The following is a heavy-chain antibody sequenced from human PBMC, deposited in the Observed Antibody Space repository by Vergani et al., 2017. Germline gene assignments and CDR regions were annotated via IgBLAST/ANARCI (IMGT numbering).Heavy chain of an antibody. Sequence: QLQLQESGPGLVKPSATLSLTCSVSGASIISSNYYWGWIRQPPGKGLEWIASIYYSGSPYYNPSLKSRFTISVDTSKNQFSLKLSSVTAADTAVYFCARHSTVEWLVKLGWIDPWGQGILVTVSS. CDR1: GASIISSNYY. D-gene: IGHD6-19*01. CDR3: ARHSTVEWLVKLGWIDP. CDR2: IYYSGSP. J-gene: IGHJ5*02. V-gene: IGHV4-39*01.